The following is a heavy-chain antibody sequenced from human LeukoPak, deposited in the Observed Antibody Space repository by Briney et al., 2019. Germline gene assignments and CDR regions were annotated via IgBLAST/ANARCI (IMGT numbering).Heavy chain of an antibody. Sequence: ASVKVSCKASGGTFSSYAISWVRQAPGQGLEWMGGIIPIFGTANYAQKFRGRVTITVDESTSTAYMELSSLRSEDTAVYYCARDDVEDGAFDIWGQGTMVTVSS. J-gene: IGHJ3*02. CDR2: IIPIFGTA. D-gene: IGHD2-15*01. CDR1: GGTFSSYA. V-gene: IGHV1-69*13. CDR3: ARDDVEDGAFDI.